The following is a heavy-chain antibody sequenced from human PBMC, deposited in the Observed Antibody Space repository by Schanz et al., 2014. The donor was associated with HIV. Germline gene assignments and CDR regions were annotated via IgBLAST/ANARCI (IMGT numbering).Heavy chain of an antibody. CDR2: ISTSGYI. CDR1: GFTLSSYT. D-gene: IGHD1-20*01. Sequence: EVQLVESGGGLVKPGGSLRLSCAASGFTLSSYTMTWVRQAPGKGLEWVSSISTSGYIYYADSVKGRFSISRDSAKNALYLKMNSLRGDDTAVYYCAKTSITLGMDVWGQGTTVTVSS. CDR3: AKTSITLGMDV. V-gene: IGHV3-21*01. J-gene: IGHJ6*02.